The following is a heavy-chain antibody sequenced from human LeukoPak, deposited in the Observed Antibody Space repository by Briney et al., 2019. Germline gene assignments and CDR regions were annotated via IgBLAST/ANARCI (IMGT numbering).Heavy chain of an antibody. Sequence: GGSLRLSCAASGFTFSGYWMSWVRQAPGKGPEWVANIKQDESEKYYLDSVKGRFTISRDNAKNSLFLQMNSLRAEDTAVYYCAKDGGSLGEVRDWGQGTLVTVSS. V-gene: IGHV3-7*03. CDR1: GFTFSGYW. CDR3: AKDGGSLGEVRD. CDR2: IKQDESEK. D-gene: IGHD3-16*01. J-gene: IGHJ4*02.